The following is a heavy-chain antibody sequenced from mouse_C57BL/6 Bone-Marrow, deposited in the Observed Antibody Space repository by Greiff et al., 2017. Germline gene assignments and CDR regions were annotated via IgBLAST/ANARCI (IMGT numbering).Heavy chain of an antibody. Sequence: QVQLQQPGAELVMPGASVKLSCKASGYTFTSYWMHWVKQRPGQGLEWIGEIDPSDSYTNYNQKFKGKSTLTVDKSSSKTYMQLSSLTYEDSAVYYCARYYGYDLDYWGQGTTLTVSS. CDR3: ARYYGYDLDY. CDR2: IDPSDSYT. V-gene: IGHV1-69*01. CDR1: GYTFTSYW. J-gene: IGHJ2*01. D-gene: IGHD2-2*01.